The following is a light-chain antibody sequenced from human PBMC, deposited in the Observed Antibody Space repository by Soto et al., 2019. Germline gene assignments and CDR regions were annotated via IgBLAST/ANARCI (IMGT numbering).Light chain of an antibody. CDR1: QSISSD. Sequence: EIVMTQSPATLSVSPGERATLSCRASQSISSDLAWYQQRPGQAPRLLIYDASTRATGIPARFSGSGSGTELTLTISSLQSEDFAVYYCHQYNDWRDTFGQGTKVEIK. J-gene: IGKJ1*01. CDR2: DAS. CDR3: HQYNDWRDT. V-gene: IGKV3D-15*01.